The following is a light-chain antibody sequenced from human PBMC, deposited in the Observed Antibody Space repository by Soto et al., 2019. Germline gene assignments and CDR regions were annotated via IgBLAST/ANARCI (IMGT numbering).Light chain of an antibody. Sequence: EIVLTQSPGTLSLSPREIATLSCRASQSVSNSYLAWYQQKPGQAPRLLIYGASSRATGIPDRFSGSGSGTDFTLTISRLEPEDFAVYSCQHYGGSPLITFGQGTRLEIK. V-gene: IGKV3-20*01. J-gene: IGKJ5*01. CDR2: GAS. CDR1: QSVSNSY. CDR3: QHYGGSPLIT.